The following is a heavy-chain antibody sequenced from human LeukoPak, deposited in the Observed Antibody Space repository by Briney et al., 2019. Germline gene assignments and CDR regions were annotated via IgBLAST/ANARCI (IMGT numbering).Heavy chain of an antibody. V-gene: IGHV3-23*01. CDR3: AKQTGYCSDGSCYFTS. J-gene: IGHJ4*02. CDR2: ISYSGGST. CDR1: GFTFSSYA. D-gene: IGHD2-15*01. Sequence: GGSLRLSCAASGFTFSSYAMSWVRQAPGKGLEWVSAISYSGGSTYYADSVKGRFTISRDNSKNTLYLQMNSLRAEDTAVYYCAKQTGYCSDGSCYFTSWGQGTLVTVSS.